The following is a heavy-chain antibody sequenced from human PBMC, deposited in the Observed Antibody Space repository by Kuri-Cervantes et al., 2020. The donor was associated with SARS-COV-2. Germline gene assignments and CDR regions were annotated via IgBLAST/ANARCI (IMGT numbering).Heavy chain of an antibody. Sequence: LRLSCTVSGGAINRGDYFWSWIRQTPGKGLEWIGNTYTTGDTQYNPSLKSRVAISLDTSKNQFSLKLSSVTAADTAVYYCASAQGPYYYDSSGYYRFDYWGQGTLVTVSS. D-gene: IGHD3-22*01. V-gene: IGHV4-30-4*01. CDR2: TYTTGDT. CDR1: GGAINRGDYF. J-gene: IGHJ4*02. CDR3: ASAQGPYYYDSSGYYRFDY.